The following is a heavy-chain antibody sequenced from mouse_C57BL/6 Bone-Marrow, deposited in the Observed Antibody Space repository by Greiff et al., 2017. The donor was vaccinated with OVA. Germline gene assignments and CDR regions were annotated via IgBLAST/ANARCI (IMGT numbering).Heavy chain of an antibody. J-gene: IGHJ4*01. V-gene: IGHV14-4*01. CDR2: IDPENGGT. D-gene: IGHD1-1*01. CDR1: GFNITDDY. CDR3: AFYYGRSYSYGSDY. Sequence: VQLKQSGAELVRPGASVKLSCTASGFNITDDYMHWVKQRPEQGLEWIGWIDPENGGTEYDSKFQGKATITADTSSNTAYLQLSSLTSGDTAVEYCAFYYGRSYSYGSDYWGRGTSVTVSA.